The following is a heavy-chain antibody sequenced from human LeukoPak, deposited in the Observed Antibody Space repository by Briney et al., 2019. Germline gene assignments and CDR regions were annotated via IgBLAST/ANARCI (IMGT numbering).Heavy chain of an antibody. D-gene: IGHD6-6*01. V-gene: IGHV3-64D*06. CDR1: GFTLSSCA. J-gene: IGHJ4*02. CDR2: ISTNGGSI. CDR3: ARRIAARREFDY. Sequence: PGGSLRLSCSASGFTLSSCAMHRVRQAPGKGLEYVSGISTNGGSIYYADSVKGRFTISRDNSKNMLYLQMTSLRAEDTAVYYCARRIAARREFDYWGQGTLVTVS.